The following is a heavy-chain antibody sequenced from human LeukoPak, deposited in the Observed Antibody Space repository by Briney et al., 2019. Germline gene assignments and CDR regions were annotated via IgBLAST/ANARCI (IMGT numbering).Heavy chain of an antibody. J-gene: IGHJ4*02. CDR1: GGSISSYY. Sequence: SETLSLTCTVSGGSISSYYWSWIRQPPGKGLEWIGYIYYSGSTYYNPSLKSRVTISVDTSKNQFSLKLSSVTAADTAVYYCASTAMVRGVSPTYYFDYWGQGTLVTVSS. CDR3: ASTAMVRGVSPTYYFDY. CDR2: IYYSGST. D-gene: IGHD3-10*01. V-gene: IGHV4-59*12.